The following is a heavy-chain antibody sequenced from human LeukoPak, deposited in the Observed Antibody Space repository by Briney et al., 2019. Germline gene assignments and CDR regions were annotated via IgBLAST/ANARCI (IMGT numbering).Heavy chain of an antibody. CDR1: GFTFSSYG. CDR2: ISYDGSNK. V-gene: IGHV3-30*18. CDR3: AKDSTAMFEEYYFDY. Sequence: GRSLRLSCAASGFTFSSYGMHWVRQAPGKGLEWVAVISYDGSNKYHADSVKGRFTISRDNSKNTLYLQMNSLRAEDTAVYYCAKDSTAMFEEYYFDYWGQGTLVTVSS. D-gene: IGHD5-18*01. J-gene: IGHJ4*02.